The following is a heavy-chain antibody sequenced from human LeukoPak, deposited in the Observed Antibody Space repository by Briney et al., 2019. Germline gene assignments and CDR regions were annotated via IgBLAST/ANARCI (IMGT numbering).Heavy chain of an antibody. V-gene: IGHV4-4*07. CDR2: IHTSGTT. Sequence: PSETLSLTCTVSGGSMTSYYWSFIRQPAGKGLEWIGRIHTSGTTYYNPSLKSRVTMSVDTSKNQFSLRLTSVTAADTAVYYCARGSNSFSDWGQGTLVTVSS. CDR3: ARGSNSFSD. D-gene: IGHD4-23*01. J-gene: IGHJ4*02. CDR1: GGSMTSYY.